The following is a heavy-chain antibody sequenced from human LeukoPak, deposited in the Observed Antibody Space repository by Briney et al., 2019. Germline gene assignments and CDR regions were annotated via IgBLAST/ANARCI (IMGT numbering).Heavy chain of an antibody. CDR1: GYTFTGYY. CDR3: AREGGGSGYDDAFDI. J-gene: IGHJ3*02. D-gene: IGHD5-12*01. CDR2: INPNSGGT. Sequence: ASVKVSCKASGYTFTGYYMHWVRQAPGQGLEWMGWINPNSGGTNYAQKFQGRVTMTRDTPISTAYMELSRLRSDDTAVYYCAREGGGSGYDDAFDIWGQGTMVTVSS. V-gene: IGHV1-2*02.